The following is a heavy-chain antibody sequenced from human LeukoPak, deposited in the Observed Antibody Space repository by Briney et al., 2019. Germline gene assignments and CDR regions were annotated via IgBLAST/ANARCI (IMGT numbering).Heavy chain of an antibody. CDR2: IYYSGST. V-gene: IGHV4-59*01. CDR1: GGSISSYY. D-gene: IGHD5-18*01. Sequence: SETLSLTCTVSGGSISSYYWSWIRQPPGNGLEWIGYIYYSGSTNYNPSLKSRVTISVDTSKNQFSLKLSPVTAADTAVYYCARTTEGGYTYDYFYYYYMDVWGKGTTVTISS. J-gene: IGHJ6*03. CDR3: ARTTEGGYTYDYFYYYYMDV.